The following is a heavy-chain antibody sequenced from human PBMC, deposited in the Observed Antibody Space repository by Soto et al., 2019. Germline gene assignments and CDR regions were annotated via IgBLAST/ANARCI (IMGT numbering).Heavy chain of an antibody. Sequence: QVQLVQSGAEVKKPGASLKVSCKASGYTFTSYDINSGRQATAQGLEWMGWMNPNSGNTVYTQKFQGRVTMTRNTSISTAYMELSSLRSEDTAVYYCARDKVVGATGNWGQGTLVTVSS. J-gene: IGHJ4*02. CDR2: MNPNSGNT. D-gene: IGHD6-19*01. CDR1: GYTFTSYD. V-gene: IGHV1-8*01. CDR3: ARDKVVGATGN.